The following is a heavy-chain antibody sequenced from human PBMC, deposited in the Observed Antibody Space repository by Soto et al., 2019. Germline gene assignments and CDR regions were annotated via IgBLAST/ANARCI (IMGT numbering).Heavy chain of an antibody. D-gene: IGHD3-16*01. J-gene: IGHJ5*02. CDR1: GGSISSYY. V-gene: IGHV4-59*01. CDR3: ARTLSGWGIWFDP. Sequence: PSETLSLTCTVSGGSISSYYWSWIRQPPGKGLEWIGYIYYSGSTNYNPSLKSRVTISVDTSKNQFSLKLSSVTAADTAVYYCARTLSGWGIWFDPWRHGTLVTVPQ. CDR2: IYYSGST.